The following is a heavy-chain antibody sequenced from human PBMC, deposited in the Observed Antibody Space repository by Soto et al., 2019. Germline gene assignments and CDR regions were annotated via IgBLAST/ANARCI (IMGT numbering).Heavy chain of an antibody. D-gene: IGHD5-18*01. CDR1: GFTFSSYA. Sequence: GGSLRLSCAASGFTFSSYAMHWVRQAPGKGLEWVAVISYDGSNKYYADSVKGRFTISRDNSKNTLYLQMNSLRAEDTAVYYCARGGIQLWLHFSFWGQGTLVTVSS. CDR3: ARGGIQLWLHFSF. CDR2: ISYDGSNK. V-gene: IGHV3-30-3*01. J-gene: IGHJ4*02.